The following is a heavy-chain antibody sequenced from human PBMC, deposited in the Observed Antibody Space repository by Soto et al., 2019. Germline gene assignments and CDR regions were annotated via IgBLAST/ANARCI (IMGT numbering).Heavy chain of an antibody. CDR2: IYYSGST. V-gene: IGHV4-61*01. D-gene: IGHD4-17*01. CDR3: ARRSYGDPVGYYYYMDV. J-gene: IGHJ6*03. Sequence: SETLSLTCTVSGGSVSRGSYYWSLIRQPPGKGLEWIGYIYYSGSTNYNPSLKSRVIISVDTSKNQFSLKLSSVTAADTAVYYCARRSYGDPVGYYYYMDVWGKGTTVTVS. CDR1: GGSVSRGSYY.